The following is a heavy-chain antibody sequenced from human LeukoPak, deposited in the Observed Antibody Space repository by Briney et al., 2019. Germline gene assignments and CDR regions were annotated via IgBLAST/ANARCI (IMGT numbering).Heavy chain of an antibody. CDR1: GFTFSSYG. D-gene: IGHD6-13*01. CDR3: AKDLGSSWEYWYFDL. V-gene: IGHV3-23*01. CDR2: ISGSGGST. J-gene: IGHJ2*01. Sequence: GGSLRLSWAASGFTFSSYGMSWVRQPPGKGLEWVSAISGSGGSTYSADSVKGRFTISRDNYKSTLYLQMHSLRAEDTAVYYCAKDLGSSWEYWYFDLWGRGTLVTVSS.